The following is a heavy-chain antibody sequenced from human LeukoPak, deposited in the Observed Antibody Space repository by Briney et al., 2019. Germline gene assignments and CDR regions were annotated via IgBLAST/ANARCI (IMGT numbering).Heavy chain of an antibody. D-gene: IGHD6-19*01. CDR2: IKQDGSEE. J-gene: IGHJ5*02. CDR1: GLTFTTYW. CDR3: AAEDSSGWKPLDP. V-gene: IGHV3-7*03. Sequence: GGSLRLSCAASGLTFTTYWMMWVRQAPGKGLEWVAKIKQDGSEEYYVDSVKGRFTISRDNAKNSLYLQMNSLRAEDTAVYYCAAEDSSGWKPLDPWGQGTLVTVSS.